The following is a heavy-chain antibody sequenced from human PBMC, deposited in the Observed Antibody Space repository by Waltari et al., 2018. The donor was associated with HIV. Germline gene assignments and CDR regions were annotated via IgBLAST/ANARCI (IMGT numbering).Heavy chain of an antibody. CDR3: ARELKQLSPQDYDSPPRGFDI. CDR2: ITPIFDPS. D-gene: IGHD3-22*01. V-gene: IGHV1-69*12. J-gene: IGHJ3*02. CDR1: GGTFSSYA. Sequence: QVQLVQSGAEVQKPGSSVKVSCKASGGTFSSYAISWMRQAPGQGLEWMGGITPIFDPSNYAQKFQGRVTITADESTSTAYMELSSLRSDDTAVYYCARELKQLSPQDYDSPPRGFDIWGQGTMVTVSS.